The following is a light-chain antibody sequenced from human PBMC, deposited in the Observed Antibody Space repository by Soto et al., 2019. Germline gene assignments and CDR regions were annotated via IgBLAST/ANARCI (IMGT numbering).Light chain of an antibody. CDR1: SSNTGAGYD. V-gene: IGLV1-40*01. CDR2: GNN. J-gene: IGLJ2*01. Sequence: QSVLTQPPSVSGAPGQRVTISCTGSSSNTGAGYDVHWYQQLPGTAPKLLIYGNNNRPSGVPDRFSGSKSGSSASLAITGLQTGDEADYFCATWDDSLSAVLFGGGTKLTVL. CDR3: ATWDDSLSAVL.